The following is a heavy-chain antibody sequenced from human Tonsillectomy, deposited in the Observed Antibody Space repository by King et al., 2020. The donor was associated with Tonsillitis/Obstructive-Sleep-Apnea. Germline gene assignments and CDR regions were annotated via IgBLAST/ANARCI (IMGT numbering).Heavy chain of an antibody. CDR1: GGSFSGYY. J-gene: IGHJ6*02. D-gene: IGHD6-6*01. V-gene: IGHV4-34*01. CDR3: ASASSSSLAYYSYGMDV. CDR2: INHSGST. Sequence: VQLQQWGAGLLKPSETLSLTCGVYGGSFSGYYWSWIRQPPGKGLEWIGEINHSGSTNYNPSLKSRVIISVDTSKDQFSLKVSSVTAADTALYYCASASSSSLAYYSYGMDVWGQGATVTVSS.